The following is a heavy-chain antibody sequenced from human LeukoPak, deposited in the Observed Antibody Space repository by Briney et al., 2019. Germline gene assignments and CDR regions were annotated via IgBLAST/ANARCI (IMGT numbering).Heavy chain of an antibody. V-gene: IGHV3-11*04. CDR2: ISSSGSTI. D-gene: IGHD3-10*01. Sequence: GGSLRLSCAAYGFTFSDYYMSWIRQAPGKGLEWVSYISSSGSTIYYADSVKGRFTISRDSAKNSLYLQMNSLRADDTAVYYCARDTYGSGTFEYWGQGTLVTVSS. CDR3: ARDTYGSGTFEY. CDR1: GFTFSDYY. J-gene: IGHJ4*02.